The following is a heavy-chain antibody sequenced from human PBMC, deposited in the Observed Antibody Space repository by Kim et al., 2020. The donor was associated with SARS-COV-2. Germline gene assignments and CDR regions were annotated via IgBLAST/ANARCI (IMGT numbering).Heavy chain of an antibody. CDR2: INPNSGGT. CDR3: ARGGSEFRSLRWYFDL. CDR1: GYTFTGYY. Sequence: ASVKVSCKASGYTFTGYYMHWVRQAPGQGLEWMGWINPNSGGTNYAQKFQGRVTMTRDTSISTAYMELSRLRSDDTAVYYCARGGSEFRSLRWYFDLWGRGTLVTVSS. V-gene: IGHV1-2*02. D-gene: IGHD3-16*01. J-gene: IGHJ2*01.